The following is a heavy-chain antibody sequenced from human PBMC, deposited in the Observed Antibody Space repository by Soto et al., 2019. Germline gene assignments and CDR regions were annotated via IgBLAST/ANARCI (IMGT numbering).Heavy chain of an antibody. Sequence: QITLKESGPTLVKPTQTLTLTCTFSGFSLSTSGVGVGWIRQPPGKALEWLALIYWDDDKRYSPSLKSRLTITKDTSKNQVFLTMTNMDPVDTATYYCAHSLIGYYYDSSGSNWFDPWGQGTLVTVSS. D-gene: IGHD3-22*01. CDR2: IYWDDDK. CDR3: AHSLIGYYYDSSGSNWFDP. V-gene: IGHV2-5*02. CDR1: GFSLSTSGVG. J-gene: IGHJ5*02.